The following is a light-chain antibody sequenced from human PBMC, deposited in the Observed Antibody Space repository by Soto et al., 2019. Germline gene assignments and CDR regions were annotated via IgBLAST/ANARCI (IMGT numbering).Light chain of an antibody. V-gene: IGKV4-1*01. J-gene: IGKJ1*01. CDR1: QSVFSNSNNKNY. CDR3: QQYYSAPWT. CDR2: WAS. Sequence: DIVMTQSPDSLAVSLGERATINCKSSQSVFSNSNNKNYLTWYQQKPGQPPKLLIYWASTREAGVPDRFSGSGSGTEFALTISSLQAEDVAVYYCQQYYSAPWTFGQGTKVEIK.